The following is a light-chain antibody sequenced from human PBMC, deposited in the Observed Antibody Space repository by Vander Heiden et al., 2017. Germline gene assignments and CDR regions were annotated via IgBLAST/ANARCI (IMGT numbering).Light chain of an antibody. Sequence: DIVMTQSPFSLPVTPGEPASISCRSSQSLLYSNGYNYLDWYLQKPGQSPQLLIDLGSNRASGVPDRFSGSGSGTDFTLKISSVEAEDVGVYYCMQALQTPLTFGGGTKVEIK. CDR3: MQALQTPLT. V-gene: IGKV2-28*01. CDR2: LGS. J-gene: IGKJ4*01. CDR1: QSLLYSNGYNY.